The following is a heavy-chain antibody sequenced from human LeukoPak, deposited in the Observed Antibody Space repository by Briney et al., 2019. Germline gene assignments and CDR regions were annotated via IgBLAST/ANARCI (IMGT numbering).Heavy chain of an antibody. CDR3: ARVQSAPVWSGYYLSPYYGMDV. CDR2: INHSGST. J-gene: IGHJ6*02. D-gene: IGHD3-3*01. CDR1: GGSFSGYY. V-gene: IGHV4-34*01. Sequence: SETLSLTCAVYGGSFSGYYWSWIRQPPGKGLEWIGEINHSGSTNYNPSLKSRVTISVDTSKNQFSLKLSSVTAADTAVYYRARVQSAPVWSGYYLSPYYGMDVWGQGTTVTVSS.